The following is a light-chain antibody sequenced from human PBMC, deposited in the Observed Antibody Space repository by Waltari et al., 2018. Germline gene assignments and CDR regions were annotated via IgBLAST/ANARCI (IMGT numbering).Light chain of an antibody. Sequence: QSVLTQPPSLSAAPGQRVIISCTGSSSNIGAGYGVAWYQHLPGTAPKLLIYGGNNRPSGVPDRFSASTSGTSASLAITGLRAEDEADYYCQSFDNRLTGSYVFGTGTKVTVL. CDR2: GGN. J-gene: IGLJ1*01. CDR1: SSNIGAGYG. V-gene: IGLV1-40*01. CDR3: QSFDNRLTGSYV.